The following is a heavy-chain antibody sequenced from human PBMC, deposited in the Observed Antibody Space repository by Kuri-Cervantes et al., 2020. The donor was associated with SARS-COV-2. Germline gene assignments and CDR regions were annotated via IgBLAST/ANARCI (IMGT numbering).Heavy chain of an antibody. J-gene: IGHJ4*02. CDR3: ARHEVLITFGGVIVSYFDY. V-gene: IGHV4-39*01. D-gene: IGHD3-16*02. CDR2: IYYSGST. CDR1: GASLSSSSYY. Sequence: SETLSLTCTVSGASLSSSSYYWGWIRQPPGKGLEWIGSIYYSGSTYYNPSLKSRVTISVDTSKNQFSLKLGFVTAADTAVYYCARHEVLITFGGVIVSYFDYWGQGTLVTVSS.